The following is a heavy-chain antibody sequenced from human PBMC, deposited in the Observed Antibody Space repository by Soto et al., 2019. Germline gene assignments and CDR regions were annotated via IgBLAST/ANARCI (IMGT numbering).Heavy chain of an antibody. CDR3: AKDQGYCSGGSCSDDAFDI. Sequence: QVQLVESGGGVVKRGRSLRLSCAASGFTFSSYGMHWVRQAPGKGLEWVAVISYDGSNKYYADSVKGRFTISRDNSKNTLYLQMNSLRAEDTAVYYCAKDQGYCSGGSCSDDAFDIWGQGTMVTVSS. J-gene: IGHJ3*02. CDR1: GFTFSSYG. V-gene: IGHV3-30*18. D-gene: IGHD2-15*01. CDR2: ISYDGSNK.